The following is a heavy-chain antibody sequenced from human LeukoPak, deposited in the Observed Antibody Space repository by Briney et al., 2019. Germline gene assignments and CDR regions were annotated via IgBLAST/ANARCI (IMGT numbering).Heavy chain of an antibody. J-gene: IGHJ3*02. CDR3: ARGGHYDAFDI. D-gene: IGHD2-21*02. CDR1: GFTFSIYS. Sequence: PGGSLRLSCAASGFTFSIYSMNWVRQAPGKGLEWVSYISSSSSTIYYADSVKGRFTISRDNAKNSLYLQMNSLRAEDTAVYYCARGGHYDAFDIWGQGTMVTVSS. V-gene: IGHV3-48*01. CDR2: ISSSSSTI.